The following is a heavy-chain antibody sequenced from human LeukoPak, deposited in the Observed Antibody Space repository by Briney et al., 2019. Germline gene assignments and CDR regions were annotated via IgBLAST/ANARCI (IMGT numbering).Heavy chain of an antibody. D-gene: IGHD2-2*01. CDR3: ARVFKGKYCSSTSCSPSWFDP. CDR1: GFTFSNYA. CDR2: ISYDGSNK. Sequence: GGSLRLSCAASGFTFSNYAMHWVRQAPGKGLEWVAVISYDGSNKYYADSVKGRFTISRDNSKNTLYLQMNSLRAEDTAVYYCARVFKGKYCSSTSCSPSWFDPWGQGTLVTVSS. J-gene: IGHJ5*02. V-gene: IGHV3-30*04.